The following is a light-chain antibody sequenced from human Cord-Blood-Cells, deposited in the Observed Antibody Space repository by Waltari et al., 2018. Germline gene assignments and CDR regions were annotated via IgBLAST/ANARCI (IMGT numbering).Light chain of an antibody. CDR1: SSTIGRNY. J-gene: IGLJ3*02. CDR2: RNN. Sequence: QSVLTQPPSASGTPGQRVTISCSGSSSTIGRNYVYWYQQLPGTAPKLLIYRNNQRPSGVPDRFSGSKSGTSASLAISGLRSEDEADYYCVAWDDSLSGWVFGGGTKLTVL. CDR3: VAWDDSLSGWV. V-gene: IGLV1-47*01.